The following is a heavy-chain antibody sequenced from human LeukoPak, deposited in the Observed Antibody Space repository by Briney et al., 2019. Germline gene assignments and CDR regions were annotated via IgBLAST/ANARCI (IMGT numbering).Heavy chain of an antibody. V-gene: IGHV1-8*03. D-gene: IGHD2-21*02. J-gene: IGHJ4*02. CDR2: INPDTGDK. CDR1: GYTFTNYN. CDR3: ARTTSMTASGYDY. Sequence: ASVKVSCKASGYTFTNYNINWVRQASGQGLEWMTWINPDTGDKGYARKFQDRVTITTDTSISTGYMELSSLSSEDTAVYFCARTTSMTASGYDYWGQGTLVTVAS.